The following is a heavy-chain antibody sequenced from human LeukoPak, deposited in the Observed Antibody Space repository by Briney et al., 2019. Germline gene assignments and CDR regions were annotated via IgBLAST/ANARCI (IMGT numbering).Heavy chain of an antibody. D-gene: IGHD4-17*01. J-gene: IGHJ4*02. CDR1: GYTFSIYG. CDR2: ISVDNGNT. CDR3: ARCGATVTMFFDY. Sequence: GASVKVSCKASGYTFSIYGITWVRQAPGQGLEWMGFISVDNGNTNYAQKFQGRVTMTTDTSTSTAYMELRSLRADDTAVYYCARCGATVTMFFDYWGQGTLVTVSS. V-gene: IGHV1-18*01.